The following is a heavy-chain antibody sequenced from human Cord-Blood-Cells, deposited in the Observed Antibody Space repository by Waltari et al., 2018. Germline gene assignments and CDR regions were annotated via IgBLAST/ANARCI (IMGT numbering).Heavy chain of an antibody. D-gene: IGHD7-27*01. J-gene: IGHJ2*01. V-gene: IGHV1-69*12. CDR2: IIPIFGTA. Sequence: QVQLVQSVAEVKKPGSSVKVSCKAPGGTFSSYAISWVRPAPGQGLEWMGGIIPIFGTANYAQKFQGRVTITADESTSTAYMELSSLRSEDTAVYYCARVAGDNWYFDLWGRGTLVTVSS. CDR1: GGTFSSYA. CDR3: ARVAGDNWYFDL.